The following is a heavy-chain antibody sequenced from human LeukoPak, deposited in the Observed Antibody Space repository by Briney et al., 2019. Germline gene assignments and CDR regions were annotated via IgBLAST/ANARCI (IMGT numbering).Heavy chain of an antibody. Sequence: GGSLRLSCAASGFTFSSYAMSWVRQAPGKGLEWVSAISGGGGSTYYADSVKGRFTISRNNSKNPLYLQMNSLRAEDTAVYYWAKAAMGRFDYWGQGTLVTVSS. V-gene: IGHV3-23*01. J-gene: IGHJ4*02. CDR3: AKAAMGRFDY. CDR2: ISGGGGST. CDR1: GFTFSSYA. D-gene: IGHD5-18*01.